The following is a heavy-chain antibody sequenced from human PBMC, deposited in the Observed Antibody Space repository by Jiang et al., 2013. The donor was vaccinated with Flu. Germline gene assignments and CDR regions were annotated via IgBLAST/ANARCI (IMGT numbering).Heavy chain of an antibody. Sequence: KPTQTLTLTCTFSGFSLSTSGVAVTWIRQPPGEALEWLALIYWNDERHYNPSLRSRLTITRDTSKNQVVLTMTNMDPVDTATYFCVHRRPPAAGDWFDPWGQGTLV. V-gene: IGHV2-5*01. CDR2: IYWNDER. D-gene: IGHD2-2*01. CDR3: VHRRPPAAGDWFDP. CDR1: GFSLSTSGVA. J-gene: IGHJ5*02.